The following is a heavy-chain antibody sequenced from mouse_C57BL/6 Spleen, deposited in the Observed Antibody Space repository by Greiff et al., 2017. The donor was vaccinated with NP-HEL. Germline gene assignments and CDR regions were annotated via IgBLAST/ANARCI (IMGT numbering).Heavy chain of an antibody. Sequence: VQLQQPGTELVKPGASVKLSCKASGYTFTSYWMHWVKQRPGQGLEWIGNINPSNGGTNYNEKFKSKATPTVDKSSSTAYMQLSSLTSEDSAVYYCARGASTMVTTFDYWGQGTTLTVSS. V-gene: IGHV1-53*01. J-gene: IGHJ2*01. CDR2: INPSNGGT. D-gene: IGHD2-2*01. CDR3: ARGASTMVTTFDY. CDR1: GYTFTSYW.